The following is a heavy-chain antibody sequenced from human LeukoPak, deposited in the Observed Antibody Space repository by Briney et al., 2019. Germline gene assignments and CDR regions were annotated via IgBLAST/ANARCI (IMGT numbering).Heavy chain of an antibody. Sequence: GGSLRLSCAASGFTFDDYAMHWVRQAPGKGLEWVSGISWNSGSIGYADSVKGRFTISRDNAKNSLYLQMNSLRAEDMALYYCAKDGSGWYASTLSYMDVWGKGTTVTVSS. CDR2: ISWNSGSI. J-gene: IGHJ6*03. D-gene: IGHD6-19*01. CDR1: GFTFDDYA. CDR3: AKDGSGWYASTLSYMDV. V-gene: IGHV3-9*03.